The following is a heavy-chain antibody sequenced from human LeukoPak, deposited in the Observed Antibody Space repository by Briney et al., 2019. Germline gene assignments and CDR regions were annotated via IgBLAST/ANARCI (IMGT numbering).Heavy chain of an antibody. V-gene: IGHV1-18*01. CDR1: GYTFSSYG. J-gene: IGHJ4*02. CDR2: ISAYNGNT. D-gene: IGHD6-19*01. CDR3: AREANREWLETQDY. Sequence: ASVKVSCTASGYTFSSYGISWVRQAPGQGLEWMGWISAYNGNTNYAQKLQGRVTMTTDTSTSTAYMELRSLRSDATAVYYCAREANREWLETQDYWGQGTLVTVSS.